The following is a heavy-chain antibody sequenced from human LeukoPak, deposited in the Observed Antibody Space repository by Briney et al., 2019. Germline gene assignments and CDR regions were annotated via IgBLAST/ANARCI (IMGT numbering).Heavy chain of an antibody. V-gene: IGHV3-48*02. CDR2: ISSSCSTL. CDR3: ARDLGYLRYSVGMDV. J-gene: IGHJ6*02. D-gene: IGHD2-15*01. Sequence: SCACSGLNWIRYSLGAVRQSPGEWVEWVSYISSSCSTLYYADSVKGRFTISRDNAKNSLYLQMNSLRDEDTAVYYCARDLGYLRYSVGMDVWGQGTTVTVSS. CDR1: GLNWIRYS.